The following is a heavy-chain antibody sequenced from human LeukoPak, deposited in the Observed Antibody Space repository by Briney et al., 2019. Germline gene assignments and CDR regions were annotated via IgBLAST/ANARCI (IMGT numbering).Heavy chain of an antibody. J-gene: IGHJ6*02. Sequence: GGSLRLSCAASGFTFSSYWMNWARQAPGKGLEWVASINHNGNVNYNVDSVKGRFTISRDNAKNSLYLQMSNLRAEDTAVYFCARGGGLDVWGQGATVTVSS. CDR1: GFTFSSYW. CDR3: ARGGGLDV. V-gene: IGHV3-7*03. CDR2: INHNGNVN. D-gene: IGHD3-16*01.